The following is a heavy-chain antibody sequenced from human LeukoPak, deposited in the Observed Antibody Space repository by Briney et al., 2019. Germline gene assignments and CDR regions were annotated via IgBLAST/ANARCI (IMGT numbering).Heavy chain of an antibody. J-gene: IGHJ4*02. Sequence: GGSLRLSCAASGFTFSNYWMHWVRQDPGKGLVWVSRINGDGSGTSFADSVKGRFTIARDNAKNTLYLQMNSLRAEDTAVYYCARVRGCCGAGCYRYYFDYWGQGTLVTVSS. CDR3: ARVRGCCGAGCYRYYFDY. CDR2: INGDGSGT. CDR1: GFTFSNYW. D-gene: IGHD2-15*01. V-gene: IGHV3-74*01.